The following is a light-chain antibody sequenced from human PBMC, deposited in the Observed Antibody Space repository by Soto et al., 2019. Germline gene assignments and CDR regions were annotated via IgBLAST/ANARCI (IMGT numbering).Light chain of an antibody. Sequence: ASQSISTWLDWYQNRNGKAPKXXIYQASTMAGGVPARLSASGYGTDFTITISDLKNEDFELYYCHQCNIWTRTFGQGTQVDIK. CDR1: QSISTW. CDR2: QAS. J-gene: IGKJ1*01. CDR3: HQCNIWTRT. V-gene: IGKV3D-15*01.